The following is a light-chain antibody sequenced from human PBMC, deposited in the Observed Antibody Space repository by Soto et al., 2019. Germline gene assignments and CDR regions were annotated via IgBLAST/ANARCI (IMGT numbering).Light chain of an antibody. CDR1: QSVSSN. CDR3: QQYGSSPRT. J-gene: IGKJ1*01. V-gene: IGKV3-20*01. CDR2: GAS. Sequence: EIVLTQSPGTLSLSPGERATLSCRASQSVSSNLAWYQQKPGQAPRLLIYGASTRATGIPARFSGSGSGTDFTLTISRLEPEDFAVYYCQQYGSSPRTLGRGTKVDIK.